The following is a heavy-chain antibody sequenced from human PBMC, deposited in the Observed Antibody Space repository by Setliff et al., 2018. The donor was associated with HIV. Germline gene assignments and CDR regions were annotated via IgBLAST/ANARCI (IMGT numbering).Heavy chain of an antibody. D-gene: IGHD3-10*01. Sequence: SETLSLTCTVSGGSISSYYWSWIRQPAGKGLEWIGRIYTSENTNYNPSLKSRVTMSVDTSKNQFSLRRSSVTAADTAVYYCAREDASGSARRFDPWGQGTLVTVSS. CDR2: IYTSENT. V-gene: IGHV4-4*07. CDR1: GGSISSYY. J-gene: IGHJ5*02. CDR3: AREDASGSARRFDP.